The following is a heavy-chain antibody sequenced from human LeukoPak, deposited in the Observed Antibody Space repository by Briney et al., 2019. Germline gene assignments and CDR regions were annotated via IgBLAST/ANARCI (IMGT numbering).Heavy chain of an antibody. CDR3: ARDVGATPFDI. Sequence: GSLRLSCAASGFTFSSYAMSWIRQPPGKGLEWIGYIYYSGSTNYNPSLKSRVTISVDTSKNQFSLKLSSVTAADTAVYYCARDVGATPFDIWGQGTMVTVSS. J-gene: IGHJ3*02. V-gene: IGHV4-59*01. CDR1: GFTFSSYA. CDR2: IYYSGST. D-gene: IGHD1-26*01.